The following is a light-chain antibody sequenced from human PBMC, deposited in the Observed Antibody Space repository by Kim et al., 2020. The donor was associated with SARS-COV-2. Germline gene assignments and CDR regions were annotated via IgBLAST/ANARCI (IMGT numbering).Light chain of an antibody. J-gene: IGLJ3*02. CDR2: YDK. CDR1: NIGSKT. V-gene: IGLV3-21*01. Sequence: SYELTQPPSVSVAPGKTARITCGGNNIGSKTVQWYQQKPGQAPVLVIYYDKDRPSGIPERFSGSNSGNTATLTISRVEAGDEADFYCQVWQSTTDHWVFGGGTQLTVL. CDR3: QVWQSTTDHWV.